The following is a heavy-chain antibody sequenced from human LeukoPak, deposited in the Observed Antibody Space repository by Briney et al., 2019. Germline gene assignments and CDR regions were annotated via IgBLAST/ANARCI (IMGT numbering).Heavy chain of an antibody. D-gene: IGHD4-17*01. Sequence: SQTLSLTCTVSGGSISSGDYYWGWIRQPPGKGLEWIGYIYYSGSTYYNPSLKSRVTISVDTSKNQFSLKLSSVTAADTAVYYCARDLRYGDYAFDIWGQGTMVTVSS. CDR3: ARDLRYGDYAFDI. CDR1: GGSISSGDYY. J-gene: IGHJ3*02. V-gene: IGHV4-30-4*08. CDR2: IYYSGST.